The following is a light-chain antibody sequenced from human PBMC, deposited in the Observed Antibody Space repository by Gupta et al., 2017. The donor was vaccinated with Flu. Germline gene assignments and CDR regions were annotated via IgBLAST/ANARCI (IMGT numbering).Light chain of an antibody. V-gene: IGLV2-14*01. CDR2: EVS. J-gene: IGLJ2*01. CDR3: SSYTSSNTLV. Sequence: QSALTQPASGSGSPGQSITISCTGTSSDVGTYNFVFWYQQHPGRAPKLMIYEVSNRPAGVSFRFSASKSGNTASLTISGLQAEDEADYYCSSYTSSNTLVFGGGTRVTVL. CDR1: SSDVGTYNF.